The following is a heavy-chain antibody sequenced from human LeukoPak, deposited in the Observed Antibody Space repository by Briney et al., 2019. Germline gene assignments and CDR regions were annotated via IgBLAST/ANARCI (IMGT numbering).Heavy chain of an antibody. D-gene: IGHD3-9*01. V-gene: IGHV4-34*01. CDR3: ARHSRTYYDILTGPYGGYFDY. J-gene: IGHJ4*02. Sequence: PSETLSLTCAVYGGSFSDYYWSWIRQPPGKGLEWIGEINHSGSTNYNPSLKSRVTVSVDTSKNQFSLKLSSVTAADTAVYYCARHSRTYYDILTGPYGGYFDYWGQRTLVTVSS. CDR2: INHSGST. CDR1: GGSFSDYY.